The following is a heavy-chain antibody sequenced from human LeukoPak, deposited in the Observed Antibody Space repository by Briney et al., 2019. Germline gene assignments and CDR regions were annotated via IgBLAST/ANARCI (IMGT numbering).Heavy chain of an antibody. J-gene: IGHJ4*02. CDR3: ARAKYEMFEYSSSSGYFDY. CDR2: IYYSGST. Sequence: SETLSLTCTVPGGSISSYYWSWIRQPPGKGLEWIGYIYYSGSTNYNPSLKSRVTISVDTSKNQFSLKLSSVTAADTAVYYCARAKYEMFEYSSSSGYFDYWGQGTLVTVSS. CDR1: GGSISSYY. V-gene: IGHV4-59*08. D-gene: IGHD6-6*01.